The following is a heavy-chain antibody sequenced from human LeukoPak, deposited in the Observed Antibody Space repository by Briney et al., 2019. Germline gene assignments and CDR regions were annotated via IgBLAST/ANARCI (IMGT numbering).Heavy chain of an antibody. J-gene: IGHJ4*02. CDR2: ISSSSSYI. CDR1: GFTFSSYS. D-gene: IGHD1-1*01. Sequence: GGSLRLSCAASGFTFSSYSMNWVRQAPGKGLEWVSSISSSSSYIYYADSVKGRFAISRDNAKNSLYLQMNSLRAEDTAVYYCARGATGTTALVDYWGQGTLVTVSS. V-gene: IGHV3-21*01. CDR3: ARGATGTTALVDY.